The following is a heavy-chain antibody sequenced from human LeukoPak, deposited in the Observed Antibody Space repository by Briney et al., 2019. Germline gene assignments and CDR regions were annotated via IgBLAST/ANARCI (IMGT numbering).Heavy chain of an antibody. Sequence: SEALSLTCTVSDFSIDRANYGGWVRQPPGKGLEWIASISKSGTTYYNPSLKSRVTISVHTSKNQVSLTLRSVTAADTAVYFCARDAMSGFSSGWRFDSWGRGILVTVSS. CDR1: DFSIDRANY. CDR3: ARDAMSGFSSGWRFDS. J-gene: IGHJ4*02. D-gene: IGHD6-19*01. CDR2: ISKSGTT. V-gene: IGHV4-38-2*02.